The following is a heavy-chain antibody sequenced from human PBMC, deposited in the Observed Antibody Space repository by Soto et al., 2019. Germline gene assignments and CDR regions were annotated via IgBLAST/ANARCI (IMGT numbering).Heavy chain of an antibody. J-gene: IGHJ4*02. CDR2: IYYSGST. D-gene: IGHD1-26*01. V-gene: IGHV4-59*08. CDR1: GGSISSYY. Sequence: PSDTLSLTCTVSGGSISSYYWSWIRQPPGKGLEWIGYIYYSGSTNYNPSLKSRVTISVDTSKNQFSLKLSSVTAADTAVYYCARRYGGNLDYSGQGTLVTVSS. CDR3: ARRYGGNLDY.